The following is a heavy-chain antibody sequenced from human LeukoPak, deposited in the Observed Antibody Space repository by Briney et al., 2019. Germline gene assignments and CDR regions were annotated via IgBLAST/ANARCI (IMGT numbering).Heavy chain of an antibody. CDR1: GFTFSSYA. D-gene: IGHD5-12*01. V-gene: IGHV3-30*04. J-gene: IGHJ4*02. CDR2: ISYDGSNK. CDR3: ARAQGTLWSGYDGVFDY. Sequence: GRSLRLSCAASGFTFSSYAMHWVRQAPGKGLEWVAVISYDGSNKYYADSAKGRFTISRDNSKNTLYLQMNSLRAEDTAVYYCARAQGTLWSGYDGVFDYWGQGTLVTVSS.